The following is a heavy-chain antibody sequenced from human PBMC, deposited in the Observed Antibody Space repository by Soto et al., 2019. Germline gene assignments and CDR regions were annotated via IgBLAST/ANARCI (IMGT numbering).Heavy chain of an antibody. J-gene: IGHJ6*02. CDR1: GYSFTSYW. CDR2: IYPGDSDT. CDR3: ARPRGVCSSTSCLPYYYAMDV. V-gene: IGHV5-51*01. D-gene: IGHD2-2*01. Sequence: GGSLKISCKGSGYSFTSYWIGWVLQMPGKGPEWTGIIYPGDSDTRYSPSFQGQVTISADKSISTAYLQWSSLKASDTAMYYCARPRGVCSSTSCLPYYYAMDVWGQGVTPTVSS.